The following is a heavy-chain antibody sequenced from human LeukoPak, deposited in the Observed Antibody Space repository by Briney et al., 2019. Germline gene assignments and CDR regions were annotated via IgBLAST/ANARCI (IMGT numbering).Heavy chain of an antibody. CDR3: ARGDYNWNDIRTWGAFDI. D-gene: IGHD1-20*01. CDR2: IYYSGST. Sequence: SETLSLNCTVSGGSVSSGSYYWSWIRQPPGKGLEWIGYIYYSGSTNYNPSLKSRVTISVDTSKNQFSLKLSSVTAADTAVYYCARGDYNWNDIRTWGAFDIWGQGTMVTVSS. CDR1: GGSVSSGSYY. V-gene: IGHV4-61*01. J-gene: IGHJ3*02.